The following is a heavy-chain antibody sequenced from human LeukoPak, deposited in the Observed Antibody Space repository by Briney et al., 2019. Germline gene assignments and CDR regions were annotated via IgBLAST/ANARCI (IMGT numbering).Heavy chain of an antibody. Sequence: GGSLRLSCAASGSTFHDYTMHWVRQAPGKGLEWVSLISWDGGSTYYADSVKGRFTISRDNSKNSLYLQMNSLRTEDTALYYCAKPAVKHYYYYYYMDVWGKGTTVTVSS. CDR1: GSTFHDYT. V-gene: IGHV3-43*01. J-gene: IGHJ6*03. CDR3: AKPAVKHYYYYYYMDV. D-gene: IGHD4-11*01. CDR2: ISWDGGST.